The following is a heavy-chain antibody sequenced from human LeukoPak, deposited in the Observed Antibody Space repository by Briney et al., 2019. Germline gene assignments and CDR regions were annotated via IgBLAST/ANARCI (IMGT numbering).Heavy chain of an antibody. J-gene: IGHJ4*02. CDR1: GFTVSSNY. CDR2: ISSSGSTI. V-gene: IGHV3-11*04. Sequence: GALRLSCAASGFTVSSNYMSWVRQAPGKGLEWVSYISSSGSTIYYADSVKGRFTISRDNAKNPLYLQMNSLRAEDTAVYYCARGLGYYYDSSGYGGFDYWGQGTLVTVSS. CDR3: ARGLGYYYDSSGYGGFDY. D-gene: IGHD3-22*01.